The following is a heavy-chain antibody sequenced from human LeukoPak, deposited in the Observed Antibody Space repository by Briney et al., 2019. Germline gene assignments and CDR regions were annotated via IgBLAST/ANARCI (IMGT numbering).Heavy chain of an antibody. Sequence: GRSLRLSCAASGFTFSSYWMHWVRQAPRKGLVWVSRIYSDGSSTNYADSVKGRFTISRGNSKNTLDLQMNSLKVEDTAVYYCAKFRYHSNDNNYLDFNYWGQGTLVTVSS. D-gene: IGHD3-22*01. J-gene: IGHJ4*02. CDR1: GFTFSSYW. CDR2: IYSDGSST. V-gene: IGHV3-74*01. CDR3: AKFRYHSNDNNYLDFNY.